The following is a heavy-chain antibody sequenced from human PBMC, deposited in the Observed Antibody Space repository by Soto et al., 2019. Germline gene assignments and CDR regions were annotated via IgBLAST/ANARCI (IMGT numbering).Heavy chain of an antibody. CDR3: ARVSYYDFWSGGNYYYYMDV. CDR1: GGSISSSSYY. J-gene: IGHJ6*03. V-gene: IGHV4-39*01. CDR2: IYYSGST. Sequence: SETLSLTCTVSGGSISSSSYYWGWIRQPPGKGLEWIGSIYYSGSTYYNPSLKSRVTISVDTSKNQFSLKLSSVTAADTAVYYYARVSYYDFWSGGNYYYYMDVWGKGTTVTVSS. D-gene: IGHD3-3*01.